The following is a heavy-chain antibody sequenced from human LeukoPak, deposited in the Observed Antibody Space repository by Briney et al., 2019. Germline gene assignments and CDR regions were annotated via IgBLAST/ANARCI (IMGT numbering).Heavy chain of an antibody. CDR3: ARDYGGATTFDY. D-gene: IGHD1-26*01. CDR2: IYYSGST. CDR1: GGSISSSSYY. J-gene: IGHJ4*02. V-gene: IGHV4-39*07. Sequence: SETLSLTCTVSGGSISSSSYYWGWIRQPPGKGLEWIGSIYYSGSTYYNPSLKSRVTISVDTSKNQFSLKLSSVTAADTAVYYCARDYGGATTFDYWGQGTLVTVSS.